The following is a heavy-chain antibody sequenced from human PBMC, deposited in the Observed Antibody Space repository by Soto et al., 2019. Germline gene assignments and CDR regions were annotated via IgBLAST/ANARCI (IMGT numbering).Heavy chain of an antibody. J-gene: IGHJ4*02. CDR2: IYYSGST. V-gene: IGHV4-59*08. Sequence: SETLSLTCTVSGGPISSYYWSWIRQPPGKGLEWIGYIYYSGSTNYNPSLKSRVTISVDTSKNQFSLKLNSMTAADTAVYYCARHNYGSGSTYFDERGQRTPVTVSS. CDR1: GGPISSYY. D-gene: IGHD3-10*01. CDR3: ARHNYGSGSTYFDE.